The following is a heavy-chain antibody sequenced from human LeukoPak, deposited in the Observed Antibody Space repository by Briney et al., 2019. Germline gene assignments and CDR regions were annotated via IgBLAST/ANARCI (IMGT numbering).Heavy chain of an antibody. CDR2: IKHDGSER. CDR3: ARGHSSGWYDQYYFDH. J-gene: IGHJ4*02. Sequence: AGGSLRLSCAASGFTFTRYWMTWVRQAPGKGLEWVANIKHDGSERDYVDSVKGRFTISRDNAKNSVYLQMNSLRAEDTAVYYCARGHSSGWYDQYYFDHWGRGTPVTVSS. D-gene: IGHD6-19*01. CDR1: GFTFTRYW. V-gene: IGHV3-7*01.